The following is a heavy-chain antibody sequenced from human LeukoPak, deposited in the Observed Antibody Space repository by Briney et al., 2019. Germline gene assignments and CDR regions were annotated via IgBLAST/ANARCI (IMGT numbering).Heavy chain of an antibody. CDR3: ARHGRDGYNGYFDY. Sequence: SETLSLTCTVYGGSFNDYYWTWIRQSPGKGLEWVAEIIHSGRTYYNPSLKSRVTISVDTSKNQFSLKLSSVTAADTAVYYCARHGRDGYNGYFDYWGQGTLVTVSS. V-gene: IGHV4-34*12. D-gene: IGHD5-24*01. J-gene: IGHJ4*02. CDR1: GGSFNDYY. CDR2: IIHSGRT.